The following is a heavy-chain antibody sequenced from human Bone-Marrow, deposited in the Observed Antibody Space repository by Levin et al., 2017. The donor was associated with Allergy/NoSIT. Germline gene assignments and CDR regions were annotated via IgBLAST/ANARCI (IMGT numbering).Heavy chain of an antibody. CDR3: AREAGSDYFDSSGFQTWFDP. J-gene: IGHJ5*02. CDR1: GYTFTKYH. CDR2: INPSGGSA. Sequence: GASVKVSCKASGYTFTKYHMHWVRQAPGQGLEWMGKINPSGGSATYAQMFQGTVTMTRDTSTSTFYMELSSLRSEDTAVYYCAREAGSDYFDSSGFQTWFDPWGQGTLVSVSS. V-gene: IGHV1-46*01. D-gene: IGHD3-22*01.